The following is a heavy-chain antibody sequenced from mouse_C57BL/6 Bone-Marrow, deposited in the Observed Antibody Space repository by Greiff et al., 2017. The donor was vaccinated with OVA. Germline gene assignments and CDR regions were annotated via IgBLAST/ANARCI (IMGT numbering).Heavy chain of an antibody. Sequence: EVQLQQSGPELVKPGASVKISCKASGYTFTDYYMNWVKQSHGKSLEWIGDINPNNGGTSYNQKFKGKATLTVDKSSSTAYMELRSLTSEDSAVYYCAEGFTTETYWYFDVWGTGTTVTVSS. V-gene: IGHV1-26*01. CDR3: AEGFTTETYWYFDV. CDR2: INPNNGGT. J-gene: IGHJ1*03. CDR1: GYTFTDYY. D-gene: IGHD2-12*01.